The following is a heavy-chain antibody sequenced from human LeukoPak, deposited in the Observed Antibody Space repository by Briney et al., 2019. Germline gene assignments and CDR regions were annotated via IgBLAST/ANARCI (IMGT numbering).Heavy chain of an antibody. Sequence: SETLSLTCTASGGSISSSSYYWGWIRQPPGKGLEWIGSIYYSGSTYYNPSLKSRVTISVDTSKNQFSLKLSSVTAADTAVYYCARGDYYDSSGYYYYFDYWGQGTLVTVSS. D-gene: IGHD3-22*01. CDR1: GGSISSSSYY. V-gene: IGHV4-39*07. CDR3: ARGDYYDSSGYYYYFDY. CDR2: IYYSGST. J-gene: IGHJ4*02.